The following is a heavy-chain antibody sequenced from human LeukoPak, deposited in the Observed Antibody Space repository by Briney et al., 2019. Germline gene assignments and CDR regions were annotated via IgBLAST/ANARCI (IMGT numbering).Heavy chain of an antibody. D-gene: IGHD6-19*01. CDR2: IRATGGNT. V-gene: IGHV3-23*01. J-gene: IGHJ4*02. Sequence: GGSLRLSCAASGFTFSRYAMSWVREAPGKGLEWVSLIRATGGNTYYADCAKGRFTISRDNSKNTLYLHMNSLRAEDTAIYSCSSSVFYSSGWYGGYWGQGTLVTVSS. CDR3: SSSVFYSSGWYGGY. CDR1: GFTFSRYA.